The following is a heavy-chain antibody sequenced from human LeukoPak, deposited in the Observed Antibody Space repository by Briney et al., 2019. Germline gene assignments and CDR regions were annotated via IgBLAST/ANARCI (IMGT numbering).Heavy chain of an antibody. CDR1: GVSIRNGGFY. CDR2: IYHTGTT. Sequence: SETLSLTCSVSGVSIRNGGFYWSWIRQSPGKGLEWIGYIYHTGTTYYNPSLKSRVTISVDTSKNQFSLKLSSVTAADTAVYYCATDDRDGYNFNYWGQGTLVTVSS. V-gene: IGHV4-39*01. D-gene: IGHD5-24*01. J-gene: IGHJ4*02. CDR3: ATDDRDGYNFNY.